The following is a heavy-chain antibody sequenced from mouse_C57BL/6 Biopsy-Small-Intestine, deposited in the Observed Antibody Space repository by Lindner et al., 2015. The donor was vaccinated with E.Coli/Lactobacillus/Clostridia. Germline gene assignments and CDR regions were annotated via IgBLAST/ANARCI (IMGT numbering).Heavy chain of an antibody. Sequence: VQLQESGPELVKPGTSVKLSCKASGYTFGSFDINWVKQRPGQGLEWIGWSYPRTGFIRYNEEFKDKATLTVDTSSNTAYLELHSLTSEDSAVYFCARRGGNDGGFTYWGQGTPVTVSA. CDR1: GYTFGSFD. CDR3: ARRGGNDGGFTY. CDR2: SYPRTGFI. J-gene: IGHJ3*01. V-gene: IGHV1-85*01. D-gene: IGHD1-1*02.